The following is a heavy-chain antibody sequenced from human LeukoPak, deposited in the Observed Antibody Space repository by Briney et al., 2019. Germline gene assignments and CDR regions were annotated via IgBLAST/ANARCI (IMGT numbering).Heavy chain of an antibody. Sequence: ASVKVSCKASGYTFTGYYMHWVRQAPGQGLEWMGWINPNSGGTNYAQKFQGRVTMTRDTSISTAYMELSRLRSDDTAVYYCAMERAGYSSGWYLDEEVYWGQGTLVTVSS. CDR3: AMERAGYSSGWYLDEEVY. V-gene: IGHV1-2*02. CDR2: INPNSGGT. CDR1: GYTFTGYY. D-gene: IGHD6-19*01. J-gene: IGHJ4*02.